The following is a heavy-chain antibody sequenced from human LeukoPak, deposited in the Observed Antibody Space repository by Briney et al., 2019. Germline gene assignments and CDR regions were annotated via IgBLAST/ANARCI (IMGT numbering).Heavy chain of an antibody. Sequence: GGSLRLSCAASGFTFRNYAMYWVRQAPGRGLEYVSAISSNGGSTSYANSVKGRFTVSRDNSKNTLYLQMGSLRPEDMAVYYCAREGKSIGAFDIWGQGTMVTVSS. J-gene: IGHJ3*02. CDR3: AREGKSIGAFDI. CDR1: GFTFRNYA. CDR2: ISSNGGST. V-gene: IGHV3-64*01.